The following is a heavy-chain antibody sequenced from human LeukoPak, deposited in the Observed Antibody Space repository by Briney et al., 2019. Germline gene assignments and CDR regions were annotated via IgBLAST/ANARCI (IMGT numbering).Heavy chain of an antibody. D-gene: IGHD2-15*01. CDR1: GGXISSDY. CDR3: ARQGYSRGYFSLDY. Sequence: SETLSLTCTVSGGXISSDYCNWIRQPPGKGQEWIGYIHYSGSTFYNPSLKSRVTISVDSSKNQFSLQLSSVTAADTAVYYCARQGYSRGYFSLDYWGQGTLVTVSS. J-gene: IGHJ4*02. CDR2: IHYSGST. V-gene: IGHV4-59*08.